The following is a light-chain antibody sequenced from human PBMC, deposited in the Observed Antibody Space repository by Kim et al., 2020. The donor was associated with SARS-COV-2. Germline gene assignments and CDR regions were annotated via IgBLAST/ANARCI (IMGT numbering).Light chain of an antibody. Sequence: GQTVTISCSGNRSNIGRKTVVWYQQFPGAAPQLLIFRSNLLPSGVPDRFSGSKSDTSASLAISGIQSEDEADYYCASWDDTLNGWVFGGGTQLTVL. V-gene: IGLV1-44*01. J-gene: IGLJ3*02. CDR2: RSN. CDR3: ASWDDTLNGWV. CDR1: RSNIGRKT.